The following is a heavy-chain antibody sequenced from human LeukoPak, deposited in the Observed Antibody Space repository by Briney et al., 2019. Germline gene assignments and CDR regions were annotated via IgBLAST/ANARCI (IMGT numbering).Heavy chain of an antibody. Sequence: GGSLRLSCAASGFTLSRNGMTWVRQAPGQGLEWVSAISGSGGSTYYADSVKGRFTISRDNSKNTLYLQMNSLRAEDTAVYYCAKDRRAGSYDYWGQGTLVTVSS. D-gene: IGHD3-10*01. CDR1: GFTLSRNG. V-gene: IGHV3-23*01. CDR3: AKDRRAGSYDY. CDR2: ISGSGGST. J-gene: IGHJ4*02.